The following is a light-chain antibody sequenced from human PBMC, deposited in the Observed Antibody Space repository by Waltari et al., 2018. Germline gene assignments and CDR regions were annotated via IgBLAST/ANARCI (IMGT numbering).Light chain of an antibody. J-gene: IGLJ3*02. CDR3: SSYITTNTLEL. V-gene: IGLV2-14*03. CDR2: DVS. CDR1: SSDVGTYNY. Sequence: QSALTQPASVSGSPGQSITISCTGTSSDVGTYNYVSWYQQHPGKAPKLLIYDVSYRPSGVSCRFAGSKSGNTASLTISGLQAEDEADYYCSSYITTNTLELFGGGTSLTVL.